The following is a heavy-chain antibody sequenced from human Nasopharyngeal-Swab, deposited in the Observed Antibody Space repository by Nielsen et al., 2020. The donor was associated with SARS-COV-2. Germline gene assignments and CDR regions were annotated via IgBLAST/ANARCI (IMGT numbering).Heavy chain of an antibody. CDR1: GGSISSYY. V-gene: IGHV4-59*01. CDR2: VYYSGST. D-gene: IGHD3-9*01. J-gene: IGHJ6*03. CDR3: ARGDILTPYYYMDV. Sequence: SETLSLTCTVSGGSISSYYWNWVRQPPRKGLEWIAYVYYSGSTKYNPSLKSRVTISVDRAKNQVSLKLTSVTAADTAVYYCARGDILTPYYYMDVWGRGTTVAVSS.